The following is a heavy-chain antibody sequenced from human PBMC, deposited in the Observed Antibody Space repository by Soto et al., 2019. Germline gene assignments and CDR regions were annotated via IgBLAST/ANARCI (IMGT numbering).Heavy chain of an antibody. CDR3: ARIADCSTTSCSFPSRFHVRGYYYYYGLDV. CDR2: ISAYNGNS. Sequence: QVQLVQSGAEVKKPGASVKVTCKASAYTFTSYGITWVRQAPGQGLEWVGWISAYNGNSNYAQQYEGRVTMTTDTSTSTAYMELSSLRSDDTAVYYCARIADCSTTSCSFPSRFHVRGYYYYYGLDVWGQGTTVTVSS. CDR1: AYTFTSYG. J-gene: IGHJ6*02. V-gene: IGHV1-18*04. D-gene: IGHD2-2*01.